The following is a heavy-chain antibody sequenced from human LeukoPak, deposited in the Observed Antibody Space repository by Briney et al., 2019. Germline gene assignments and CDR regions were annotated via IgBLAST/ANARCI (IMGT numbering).Heavy chain of an antibody. D-gene: IGHD3-10*01. CDR2: INPNIGNT. Sequence: ASVKVSCEASGYTFRSYAIHWVRQAPGQGLEWMGWINPNIGNTAYAQKFEGRVTLTRDTSINTAYMELSSLKSEDTAVYYCARVYYDSGSFYNYWGQGTLVTVSS. V-gene: IGHV1-8*03. J-gene: IGHJ4*02. CDR1: GYTFRSYA. CDR3: ARVYYDSGSFYNY.